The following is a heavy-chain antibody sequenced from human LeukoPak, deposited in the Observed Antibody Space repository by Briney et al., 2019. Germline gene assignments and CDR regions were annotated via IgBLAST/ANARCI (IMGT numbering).Heavy chain of an antibody. V-gene: IGHV1-46*01. D-gene: IGHD2-21*02. J-gene: IGHJ4*02. Sequence: SVNVSFTASGYTFTIYYMHWVRQAPGQGLGWMGVINPSGGSTSYAQKFQGRVTMTRDTSTSTVYMELSSLRSEDTAVYYCARVSSGQYCGGDCYSDYWGQGTLVTVSS. CDR2: INPSGGST. CDR1: GYTFTIYY. CDR3: ARVSSGQYCGGDCYSDY.